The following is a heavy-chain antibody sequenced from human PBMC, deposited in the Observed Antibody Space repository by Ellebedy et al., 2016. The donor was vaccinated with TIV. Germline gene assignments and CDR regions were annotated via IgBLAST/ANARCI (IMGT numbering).Heavy chain of an antibody. D-gene: IGHD2-2*01. J-gene: IGHJ4*02. CDR1: GGTFSGYA. V-gene: IGHV1-69*06. CDR2: IIPIFGTA. CDR3: ARMGTRSTDIEHYFDY. Sequence: SVKVSXXASGGTFSGYAISWVRQAPGQGLEWMGGIIPIFGTANYAQKFQGRVTITADKSTSTAYMELSSLRSEGTAVYYCARMGTRSTDIEHYFDYWGQGTLVTVSS.